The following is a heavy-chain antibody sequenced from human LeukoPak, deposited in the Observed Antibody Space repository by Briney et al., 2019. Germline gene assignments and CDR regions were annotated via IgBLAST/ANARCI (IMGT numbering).Heavy chain of an antibody. Sequence: GGSLRLSCAASGFTFSTYSINWVRQAPGKGLEWVSYIISSSSTIYYADSVKGRFTIARDNAKNSLYLQMNSLRAEDTAVYYCARVLHKRNYDSTTYYGYWGQGTLVTVSS. V-gene: IGHV3-48*01. CDR3: ARVLHKRNYDSTTYYGY. D-gene: IGHD3-22*01. CDR1: GFTFSTYS. J-gene: IGHJ4*02. CDR2: IISSSSTI.